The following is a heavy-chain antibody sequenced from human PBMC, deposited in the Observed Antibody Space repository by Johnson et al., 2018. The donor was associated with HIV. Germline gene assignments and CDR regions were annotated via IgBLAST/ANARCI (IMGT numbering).Heavy chain of an antibody. Sequence: VQLVESGGGLVQPGGSLRLSCAASGFSFSSYAMSWVRQAPGKGLEWVSAISGSGGSTYYADSVKGRFTISRDNSKNTLYLQMNSLRAEDTAVYYCAKGEQLVISRKGHDAFDIWGQGTMVTVSS. CDR1: GFSFSSYA. CDR2: ISGSGGST. CDR3: AKGEQLVISRKGHDAFDI. V-gene: IGHV3-23*04. J-gene: IGHJ3*02. D-gene: IGHD6-6*01.